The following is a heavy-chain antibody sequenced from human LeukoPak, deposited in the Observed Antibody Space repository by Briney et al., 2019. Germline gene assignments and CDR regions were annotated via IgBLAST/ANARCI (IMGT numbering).Heavy chain of an antibody. CDR1: GFTFDDYA. CDR2: ISWNSGSI. Sequence: NPGGSLRLSCAASGFTFDDYAMPWVRQAPGKGLEWVSGISWNSGSIGYADSVKGRFTISRDNAKNSLYLQMNSLRAEDTALYYCAKEHAAFDIWGQGTMVTVSS. J-gene: IGHJ3*02. CDR3: AKEHAAFDI. V-gene: IGHV3-9*01.